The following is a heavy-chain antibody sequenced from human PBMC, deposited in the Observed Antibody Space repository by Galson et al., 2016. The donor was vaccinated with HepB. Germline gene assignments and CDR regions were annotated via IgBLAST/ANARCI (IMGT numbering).Heavy chain of an antibody. Sequence: SLRLSCAASGFTFSGSGIHWVRQASGKGLEWVACIGSKANSHAPEYAASVTGRFTSSRDDSKNTEYLQMNSLKTEDTAVYYFTTMGGCVGYCSNTPIYDWDVWGQGTSVTVSS. CDR2: IGSKANSHAP. V-gene: IGHV3-73*01. CDR1: GFTFSGSG. CDR3: TTMGGCVGYCSNTPIYDWDV. D-gene: IGHD2-2*01. J-gene: IGHJ6*02.